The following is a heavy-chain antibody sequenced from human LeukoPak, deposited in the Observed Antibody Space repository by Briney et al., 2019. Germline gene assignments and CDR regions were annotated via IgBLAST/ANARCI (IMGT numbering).Heavy chain of an antibody. CDR2: IVSEAVGGRT. CDR1: GFTFSSYA. V-gene: IGHV3-15*04. CDR3: ATSITTPGAFDI. J-gene: IGHJ4*02. D-gene: IGHD1-1*01. Sequence: GGSLRLSCAASGFTFSSYAMSWVRQAPGKGLEWVARIVSEAVGGRTDYAASVKGRFTISRDDSKSTLFLQMSSLKIEDTAVYYCATSITTPGAFDIWGQGVLVTVSS.